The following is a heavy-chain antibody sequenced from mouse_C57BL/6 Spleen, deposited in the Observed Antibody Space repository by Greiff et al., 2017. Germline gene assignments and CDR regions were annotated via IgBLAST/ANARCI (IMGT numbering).Heavy chain of an antibody. V-gene: IGHV5-12*01. J-gene: IGHJ2*01. CDR1: GFTFSDYY. D-gene: IGHD1-1*01. CDR3: ARQTYGSSFALFDY. CDR2: ISNGGGST. Sequence: EVKLVESGGGLVQPGGSLKLSCAASGFTFSDYYMYWVRQTPEKRLEWVAYISNGGGSTYYPDTVKGRFTISRDNAKNTLYLQMSRLKSEDTAMYYCARQTYGSSFALFDYWGQGTTLTVSS.